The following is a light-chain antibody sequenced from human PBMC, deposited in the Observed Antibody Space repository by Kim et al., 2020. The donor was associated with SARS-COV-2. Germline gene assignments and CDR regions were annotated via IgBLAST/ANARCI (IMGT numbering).Light chain of an antibody. CDR2: DVS. J-gene: IGLJ1*01. Sequence: QSALTQPASVSGSPGQSITISCTGTSSDVGGYHYVSWYQQHPGKAPKLMIYDVSDRPSGVSNRFSGSKSGNTASLTISGLQAEDEAYYYCSSYTTTSSLVFGTGTKVTVL. CDR3: SSYTTTSSLV. CDR1: SSDVGGYHY. V-gene: IGLV2-14*03.